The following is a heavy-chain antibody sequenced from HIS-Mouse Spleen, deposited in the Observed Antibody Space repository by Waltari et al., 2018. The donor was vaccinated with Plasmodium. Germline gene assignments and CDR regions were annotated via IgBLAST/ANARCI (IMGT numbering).Heavy chain of an antibody. CDR3: ARGPGYSSGWYYFDY. Sequence: QVQLQQWGAGLLKPSATLSLTRAVYDASFSGYYWSWIRQPPGKGLEWIGEINHSASTNYNPSLKSRVTISVDTSKNQFSLKLSSVTAADTAVYYCARGPGYSSGWYYFDYWGQGTLVTVSS. D-gene: IGHD6-19*01. V-gene: IGHV4-34*01. CDR1: DASFSGYY. CDR2: INHSAST. J-gene: IGHJ4*02.